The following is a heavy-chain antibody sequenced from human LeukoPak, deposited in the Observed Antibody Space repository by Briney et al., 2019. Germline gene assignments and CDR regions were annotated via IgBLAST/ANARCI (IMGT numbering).Heavy chain of an antibody. CDR1: GFTFSSYS. V-gene: IGHV3-48*01. Sequence: GGSLRLSCAASGFTFSSYSMNWFRQAPGKGLEWVSYISSSSSTIYYADSVKGRFTISRDNAKNSLYLQMNSLRAEDTAVYYCARDRYSSGWPHAFDIWGQGTMVTVSS. CDR3: ARDRYSSGWPHAFDI. J-gene: IGHJ3*02. CDR2: ISSSSSTI. D-gene: IGHD6-19*01.